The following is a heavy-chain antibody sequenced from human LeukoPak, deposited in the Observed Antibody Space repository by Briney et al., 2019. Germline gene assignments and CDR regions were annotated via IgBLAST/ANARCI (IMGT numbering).Heavy chain of an antibody. D-gene: IGHD1-20*01. J-gene: IGHJ3*02. CDR2: ISSSSATI. CDR3: ATYNWNGGDAFDI. V-gene: IGHV3-48*01. Sequence: PGGSLRLSCEGSGFSLSAYNMNWVRQAPGKGLESVSYISSSSATIFYVDSVKGRFTISRVNSKNTLYLQMNSLRAEDTAVYYYATYNWNGGDAFDIWGQGTMVTVSS. CDR1: GFSLSAYN.